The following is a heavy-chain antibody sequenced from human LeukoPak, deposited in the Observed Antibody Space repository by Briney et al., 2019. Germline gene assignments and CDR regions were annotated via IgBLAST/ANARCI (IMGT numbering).Heavy chain of an antibody. CDR3: ARGNYDFWSGYLAPYYYYGMDV. Sequence: SETLSLTCAVYGGSFSGYYWSWISQPPGKGLEWIGEINHSGSTNYNPSLKSRVTISVDTSKNQVSLKLSSVTAADTAVYYCARGNYDFWSGYLAPYYYYGMDVWGQGTTVTVSS. D-gene: IGHD3-3*01. CDR1: GGSFSGYY. J-gene: IGHJ6*02. CDR2: INHSGST. V-gene: IGHV4-34*01.